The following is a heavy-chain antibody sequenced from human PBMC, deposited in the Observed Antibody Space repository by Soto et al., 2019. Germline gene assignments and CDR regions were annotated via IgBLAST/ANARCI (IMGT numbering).Heavy chain of an antibody. CDR1: GLTFSSYA. V-gene: IGHV3-23*01. CDR2: ISGSGIST. J-gene: IGHJ4*02. CDR3: AKNSESSAYSSFDY. Sequence: EVQLLESGGGLVQPGGSLRLSCAASGLTFSSYAMSWVRQAPGKGLEWVSGISGSGISTYYADSVKGRFTISRDNSKNTLYLQMNSLRAEATAVYYCAKNSESSAYSSFDYWGQGTLVTVSS. D-gene: IGHD3-22*01.